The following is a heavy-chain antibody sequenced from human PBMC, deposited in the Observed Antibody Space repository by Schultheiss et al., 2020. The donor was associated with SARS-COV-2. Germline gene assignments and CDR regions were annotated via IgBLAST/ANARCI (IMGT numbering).Heavy chain of an antibody. V-gene: IGHV1-2*06. J-gene: IGHJ4*02. D-gene: IGHD6-19*01. CDR1: GYTFTGYY. CDR2: INPNSGGT. CDR3: AKDFVGYSSGWYVFDY. Sequence: ASVKVSCKASGYTFTGYYMHWVRQAPGQGLEWMGRINPNSGGTNYAQKFQGRVTMTRDTSISTAYMELSRLRSDDTAVYYCAKDFVGYSSGWYVFDYWGQGTLVTVSS.